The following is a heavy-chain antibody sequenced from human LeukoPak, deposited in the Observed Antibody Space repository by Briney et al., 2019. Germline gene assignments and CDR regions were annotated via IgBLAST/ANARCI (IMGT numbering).Heavy chain of an antibody. V-gene: IGHV4-59*01. CDR3: AREARSGGSLRCDR. CDR2: IYYSGST. J-gene: IGHJ5*02. D-gene: IGHD2-15*01. CDR1: GGSISSYY. Sequence: SETLSLTCTVSGGSISSYYWSWIRQPPGKGLEWIGYIYYSGSTNYNPSLKSRVTISVDTSKNQFSLKLSSVTAADTAVYYCAREARSGGSLRCDRWGQGTLVTVSS.